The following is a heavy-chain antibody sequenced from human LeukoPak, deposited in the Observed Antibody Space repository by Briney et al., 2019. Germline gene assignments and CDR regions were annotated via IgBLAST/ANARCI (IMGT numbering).Heavy chain of an antibody. V-gene: IGHV1-69*06. CDR3: ARERGTGEWLRFSAFDY. CDR2: IIPIFGTA. Sequence: SVKVSCKASGGTFSSYAISWVRQAPGQGLEWMGGIIPIFGTANYAQKFQGRVTITADKSTSTAYMELSSLRSEDTAVYYCARERGTGEWLRFSAFDYWGQGTLVTVSS. CDR1: GGTFSSYA. D-gene: IGHD5-12*01. J-gene: IGHJ4*02.